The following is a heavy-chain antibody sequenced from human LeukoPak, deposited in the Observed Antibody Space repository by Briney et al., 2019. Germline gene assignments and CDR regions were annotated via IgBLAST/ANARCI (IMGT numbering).Heavy chain of an antibody. Sequence: PGRSLRLSCAASGFTFDDYAMHWVRQAPGKGLEWVSGISWNSGSIGYADSVKGRFTISRDNSKNTLYLQMNSLRAEDAAVYYCAKLDTELYGDYARCGMDVWGQGTTVTVSS. D-gene: IGHD4-17*01. J-gene: IGHJ6*02. V-gene: IGHV3-9*01. CDR2: ISWNSGSI. CDR3: AKLDTELYGDYARCGMDV. CDR1: GFTFDDYA.